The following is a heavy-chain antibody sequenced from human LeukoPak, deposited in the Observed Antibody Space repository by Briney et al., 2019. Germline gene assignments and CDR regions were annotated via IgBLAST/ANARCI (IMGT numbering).Heavy chain of an antibody. Sequence: SETLSLTCTVSGGSISSYYWSWIRQPPGKGLEWIGYIYYSGSTNYNPSLKSRVTISVDTSKNQFSLKLSSVTAADTAVCYCARAVHSYGYPPNWFDPWGQGTLVTVSS. D-gene: IGHD5-18*01. CDR3: ARAVHSYGYPPNWFDP. J-gene: IGHJ5*02. CDR2: IYYSGST. CDR1: GGSISSYY. V-gene: IGHV4-59*01.